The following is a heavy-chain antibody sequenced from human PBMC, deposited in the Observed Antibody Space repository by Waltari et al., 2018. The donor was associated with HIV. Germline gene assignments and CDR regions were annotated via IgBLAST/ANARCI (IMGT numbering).Heavy chain of an antibody. V-gene: IGHV3-21*02. CDR3: ARDSRGTSWSLNWFDP. D-gene: IGHD6-13*01. CDR1: ASPVRGAS. J-gene: IGHJ5*02. CDR2: ISSSGSFI. Sequence: EVQLVASGGGLVKPGGPLRLSCAAPASPVRGASMNWGRQSPGKGLEWVSSISSSGSFIYYADSVKGRFTISRDNAQNSMYLQMNNLRADDSAMYYCARDSRGTSWSLNWFDPWGQGTLVTVSS.